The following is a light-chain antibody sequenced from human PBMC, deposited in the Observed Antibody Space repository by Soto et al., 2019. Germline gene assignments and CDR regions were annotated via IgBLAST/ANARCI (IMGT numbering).Light chain of an antibody. CDR2: EVS. Sequence: QSVLTQPASVSGSPGQSITISCTGDVGRYNYVSSYQQHPGKAPKLIIYEVSSRPSGVSNRFSGSKSGNTASLTISGLQADDEADYYCSSYTSTTTLVFGRGTKLTVL. J-gene: IGLJ2*01. CDR1: VGRYNY. CDR3: SSYTSTTTLV. V-gene: IGLV2-14*01.